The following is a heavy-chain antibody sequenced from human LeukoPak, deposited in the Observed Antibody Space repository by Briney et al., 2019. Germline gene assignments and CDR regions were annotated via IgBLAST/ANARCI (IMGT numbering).Heavy chain of an antibody. CDR2: ISYDGSNK. V-gene: IGHV3-30*03. CDR3: FTGSAYYYDS. J-gene: IGHJ5*01. Sequence: QPGRSLRLSCAASGFTFSSYGMHWVRQAPGKGLEWVAVISYDGSNKYYADSVKGRFTISRDNSKNTVFLQMNSLSTEDTAVYSCFTGSAYYYDSWGQGTLVTVSS. D-gene: IGHD3-22*01. CDR1: GFTFSSYG.